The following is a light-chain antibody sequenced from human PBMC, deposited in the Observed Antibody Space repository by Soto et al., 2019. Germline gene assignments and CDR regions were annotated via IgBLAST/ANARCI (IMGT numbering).Light chain of an antibody. CDR3: QQYDYWPPIT. J-gene: IGKJ5*01. V-gene: IGKV3D-15*01. Sequence: EIVLTQSPDTLSSFPGEIATLSCRASQAVNTRLAWYQHKPGQAPRPLIYLTSNRATGIPARFSGSGSGTEFTLTINSLQSEDFAVYYCQQYDYWPPITFGQGTRLEIK. CDR2: LTS. CDR1: QAVNTR.